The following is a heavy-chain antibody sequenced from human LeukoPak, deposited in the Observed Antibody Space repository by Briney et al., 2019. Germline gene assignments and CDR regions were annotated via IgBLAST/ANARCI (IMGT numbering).Heavy chain of an antibody. V-gene: IGHV1-8*01. J-gene: IGHJ6*03. CDR1: GYTFTSYD. CDR3: ARGVVPAAMMAGAYYYYYYMDV. Sequence: ASVKVSCKASGYTFTSYDINWVRQATGQGLERMGWMNPNSGNTGYAQKFQGRVTMTRNTSISTAYMELSSLRSEDTAVYYCARGVVPAAMMAGAYYYYYYMDVWGKGTTVTVSS. CDR2: MNPNSGNT. D-gene: IGHD2-2*01.